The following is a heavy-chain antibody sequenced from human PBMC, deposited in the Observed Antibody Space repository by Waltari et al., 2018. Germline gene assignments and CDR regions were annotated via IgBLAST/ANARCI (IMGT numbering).Heavy chain of an antibody. CDR2: ISYDGSNK. CDR1: GFTFSSYG. Sequence: QVQLVESGGGVVQPGRSLRLSCAASGFTFSSYGMHWVRQAPGKGLEWVAVISYDGSNKYYADSVKGRFTISRDNSKNTLYLQMNSLRAEDTAVYYCANGHSLDYWGQGTLVTVSS. V-gene: IGHV3-30*18. D-gene: IGHD6-13*01. CDR3: ANGHSLDY. J-gene: IGHJ4*02.